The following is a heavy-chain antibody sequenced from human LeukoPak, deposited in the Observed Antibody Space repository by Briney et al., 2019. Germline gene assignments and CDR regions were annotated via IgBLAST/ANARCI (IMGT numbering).Heavy chain of an antibody. Sequence: GGTPRLSCAASGFTFSSYGMSWVRQAPGKGLEWVSAISGSGGSTYYADSVKGRFTISRDNSKNTLYLQMNSLRAEDTAVYYCAKDHELLWFGELCGFDYWGQGTLVTVSS. J-gene: IGHJ4*02. V-gene: IGHV3-23*01. CDR1: GFTFSSYG. CDR3: AKDHELLWFGELCGFDY. D-gene: IGHD3-10*01. CDR2: ISGSGGST.